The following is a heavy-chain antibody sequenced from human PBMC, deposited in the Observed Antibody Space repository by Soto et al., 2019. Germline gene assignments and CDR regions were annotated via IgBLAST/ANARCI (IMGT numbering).Heavy chain of an antibody. Sequence: TLSLTSTVSGGSIGSGSYCWSWIRQHPGKGLEWIGYIYYSGSTYYNPSLKSRVTISVDTSKNQFSLKLSSVTAADTAVYYCAREFIGYCSSTSCYGLWFDPWGQGTLVTVSS. J-gene: IGHJ5*02. D-gene: IGHD2-2*01. CDR3: AREFIGYCSSTSCYGLWFDP. CDR1: GGSIGSGSYC. V-gene: IGHV4-31*03. CDR2: IYYSGST.